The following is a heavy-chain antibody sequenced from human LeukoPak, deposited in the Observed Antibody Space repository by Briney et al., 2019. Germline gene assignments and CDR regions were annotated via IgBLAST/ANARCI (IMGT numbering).Heavy chain of an antibody. D-gene: IGHD2-2*01. V-gene: IGHV3-66*01. CDR3: ARGPNIVVVPAAVRGGFDY. Sequence: GSLRLSCAASGFTVSSNYMSWVRQAPGKGLEWVSVIYSGGSTYYADSVKGRFTISRDNSKNTLYLQMNSLRAEDTAVYYCARGPNIVVVPAAVRGGFDYWGQGTLVTVSS. CDR1: GFTVSSNY. CDR2: IYSGGST. J-gene: IGHJ4*02.